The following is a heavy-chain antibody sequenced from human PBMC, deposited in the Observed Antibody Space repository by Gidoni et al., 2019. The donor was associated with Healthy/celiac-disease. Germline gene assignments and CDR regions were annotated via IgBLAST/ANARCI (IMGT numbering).Heavy chain of an antibody. D-gene: IGHD6-6*01. CDR2: INHSGST. J-gene: IGHJ6*02. V-gene: IGHV4-34*01. Sequence: QVQLQQWGAGLLKPSETLSLTCAVYGGSFSGYYWSWIRQPPGKGLEWIGEINHSGSTNYNPSLKSRVTISVDTSKNQFSLKLSSVTAADTAVYYCARYGVLGAAARPYYYYYGMDVWGQGTTVTVSS. CDR3: ARYGVLGAAARPYYYYYGMDV. CDR1: GGSFSGYY.